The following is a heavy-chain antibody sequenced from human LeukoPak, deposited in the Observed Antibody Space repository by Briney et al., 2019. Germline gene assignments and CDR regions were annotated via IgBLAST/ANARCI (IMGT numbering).Heavy chain of an antibody. CDR1: GFSFGNYW. V-gene: IGHV3-7*01. D-gene: IGHD3/OR15-3a*01. CDR3: AREAWTGYPPYDY. CDR2: IKQDGSEK. J-gene: IGHJ4*02. Sequence: PGGSLRLSCAASGFSFGNYWMTWVRQAPGKGLEWVANIKQDGSEKHFVDSVKGRFTISIDDAKKSVYLQMNSLRAEDTAVYYCAREAWTGYPPYDYWGQGTPVTVSS.